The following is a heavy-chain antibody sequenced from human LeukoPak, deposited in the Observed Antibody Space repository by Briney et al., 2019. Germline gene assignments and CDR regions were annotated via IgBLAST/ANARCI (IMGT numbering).Heavy chain of an antibody. CDR1: GFIFSYYG. CDR3: AKGRSSSWEEYFQH. D-gene: IGHD6-13*01. J-gene: IGHJ1*01. Sequence: PGGSLRLSCAASGFIFSYYGMHWVRQAPGKGLEWVAFISFDGSNKYYADSVKGRFAISRDNSENTLYLQMNGLRAEDTAVYYCAKGRSSSWEEYFQHWGQGTLVTVSS. V-gene: IGHV3-30*18. CDR2: ISFDGSNK.